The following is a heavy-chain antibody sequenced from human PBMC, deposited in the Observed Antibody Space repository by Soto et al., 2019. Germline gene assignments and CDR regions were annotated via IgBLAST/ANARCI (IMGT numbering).Heavy chain of an antibody. J-gene: IGHJ3*02. V-gene: IGHV3-23*01. D-gene: IGHD4-17*01. Sequence: AGGSLRLSCAASGFTFSSYAMSWVRQAPGKGLEWVSAISGSGGSTYYADSVKGRFTISRDNSKNTLYLQMNSLRAEDTAVYYCAKATTVTTRWSGAFDIWGQGTMVTVSS. CDR2: ISGSGGST. CDR3: AKATTVTTRWSGAFDI. CDR1: GFTFSSYA.